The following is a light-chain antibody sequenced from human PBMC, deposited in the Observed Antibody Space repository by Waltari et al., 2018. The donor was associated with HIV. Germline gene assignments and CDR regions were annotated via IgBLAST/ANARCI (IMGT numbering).Light chain of an antibody. CDR3: QQYFISPPT. J-gene: IGKJ2*01. V-gene: IGKV4-1*01. CDR2: WAS. CDR1: QSVLFSSQNKNY. Sequence: DIVMTQSPDSLAVSLGERATINSKSSQSVLFSSQNKNYLAWYQQKPGQPPKLLISWASARESGVPDRFSGGGSGTDFTLTISSLQAEDVAVYFCQQYFISPPTFGRGTKLEI.